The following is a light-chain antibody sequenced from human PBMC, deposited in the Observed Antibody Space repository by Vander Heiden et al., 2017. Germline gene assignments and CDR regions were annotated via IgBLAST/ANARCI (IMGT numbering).Light chain of an antibody. Sequence: SSELTQPPSVSVPPGQTPRTTCSGDALPKQYAYWYQQKPGQAPVLVRYKDSERPSGIPERFSGSSSGTTVTLTISGVQAEDEADYYCQSADSSGTYTVFGGGTKLTVL. J-gene: IGLJ2*01. CDR2: KDS. CDR3: QSADSSGTYTV. CDR1: ALPKQY. V-gene: IGLV3-25*03.